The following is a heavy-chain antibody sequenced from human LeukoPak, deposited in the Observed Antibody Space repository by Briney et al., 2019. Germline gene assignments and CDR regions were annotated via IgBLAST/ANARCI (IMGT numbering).Heavy chain of an antibody. D-gene: IGHD4-17*01. CDR2: CYYSGST. V-gene: IGHV4-39*01. Sequence: SEALSLTCTVSVVPISSRSYDWGSIRQPPGKGLEWLGWCYYSGSTYYNPSLKSGVTISVDTSKNQIALKLSSVTAADTGVYYCAGHDDYGDSYFDYWGQGTLVTVSS. CDR3: AGHDDYGDSYFDY. J-gene: IGHJ4*02. CDR1: VVPISSRSYD.